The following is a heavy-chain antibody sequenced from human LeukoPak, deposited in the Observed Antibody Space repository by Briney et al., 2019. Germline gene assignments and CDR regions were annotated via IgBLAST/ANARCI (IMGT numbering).Heavy chain of an antibody. CDR1: GFTFSSYA. V-gene: IGHV3-23*01. CDR2: ISGSGGST. D-gene: IGHD3-22*01. CDR3: AKAGSSYYYDSSGYSAGFKY. J-gene: IGHJ4*02. Sequence: GGSLRLSCAASGFTFSSYAMSWVRQAPGKGLEWVSAISGSGGSTYYADSVKGRFTISRDNSKNTLYLQMNSLRAEDTAVYYCAKAGSSYYYDSSGYSAGFKYWGQGTLVTVSS.